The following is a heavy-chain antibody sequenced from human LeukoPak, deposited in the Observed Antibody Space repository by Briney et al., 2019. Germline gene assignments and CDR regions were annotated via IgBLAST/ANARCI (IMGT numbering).Heavy chain of an antibody. D-gene: IGHD1-26*01. J-gene: IGHJ3*02. V-gene: IGHV3-48*01. CDR3: ARAPGFWSYGPYAFDI. Sequence: GSLRLSCAASGFAFRTYGMHWVRQTPGKGLEWISYTSSTSSPIYYADSARGRFTISRDNSKNTLYLQMNSLRAEDTAVYYCARAPGFWSYGPYAFDIWGQGTMVTVSS. CDR2: TSSTSSPI. CDR1: GFAFRTYG.